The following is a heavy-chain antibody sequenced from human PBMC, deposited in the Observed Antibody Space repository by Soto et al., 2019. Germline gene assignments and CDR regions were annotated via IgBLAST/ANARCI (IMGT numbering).Heavy chain of an antibody. V-gene: IGHV1-46*03. D-gene: IGHD6-13*01. Sequence: ASVKVSCKASGYTFTSYYMHWVRQAPGQGLEWMGIINPSGGSTSYAQKFQGRVTMTRDTSTSTVYMELSSLRSEDKAVYYCASSSSWYQGYYYYYYMDVWGKGTTVTVSS. CDR2: INPSGGST. CDR1: GYTFTSYY. CDR3: ASSSSWYQGYYYYYYMDV. J-gene: IGHJ6*03.